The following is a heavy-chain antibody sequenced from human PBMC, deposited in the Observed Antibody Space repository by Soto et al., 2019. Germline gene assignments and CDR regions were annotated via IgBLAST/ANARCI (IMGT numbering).Heavy chain of an antibody. CDR3: ARGRYCSGGSCYYGVYYYYGMDV. V-gene: IGHV1-69*12. CDR1: GGTFSSYA. J-gene: IGHJ6*02. D-gene: IGHD2-15*01. Sequence: QVQLVQSGAEVKKPGSSVKVSCKASGGTFSSYAISWVRQAPGQGLEWMGGIIPIFGTANYAQKFQGRVTITADESTSTAYMELSSLRSEDTAVYYCARGRYCSGGSCYYGVYYYYGMDVLGQGTTVTVSS. CDR2: IIPIFGTA.